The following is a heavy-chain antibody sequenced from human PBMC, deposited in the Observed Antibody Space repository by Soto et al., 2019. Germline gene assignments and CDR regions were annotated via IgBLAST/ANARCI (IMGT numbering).Heavy chain of an antibody. J-gene: IGHJ4*02. CDR3: ARRWGTYFDL. CDR2: IYYSGST. Sequence: SETLFLTGAVYGGSFSGYYWSWIRQPPGKGLEWIGEIYYSGSTDYDPSLKSRVTISVDTSKNQFSLKLSSVTAADTAVYYCARRWGTYFDLWGQATLVTVSS. V-gene: IGHV4-34*01. D-gene: IGHD7-27*01. CDR1: GGSFSGYY.